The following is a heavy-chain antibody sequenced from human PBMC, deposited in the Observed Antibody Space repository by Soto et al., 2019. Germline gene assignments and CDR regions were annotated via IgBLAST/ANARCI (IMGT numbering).Heavy chain of an antibody. J-gene: IGHJ4*02. D-gene: IGHD3-22*01. CDR3: ARDLGSYYDSSGYSFGLFDY. Sequence: LRLSCAASGFTFSSYAMHWVRQAPGKGLEWVAVISYDGSNKYYADSVKGRFTISGDNSKNTLYLQMNSLRAEDTAVYYCARDLGSYYDSSGYSFGLFDYWGQGTLVTVSS. CDR2: ISYDGSNK. V-gene: IGHV3-30-3*01. CDR1: GFTFSSYA.